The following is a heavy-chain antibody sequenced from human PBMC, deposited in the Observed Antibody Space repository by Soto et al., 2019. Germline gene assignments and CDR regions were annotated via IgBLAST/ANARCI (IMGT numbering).Heavy chain of an antibody. CDR3: VRDWTYCSGGTCYYGMDV. CDR2: ISSSSTTI. CDR1: GFSFSAYR. J-gene: IGHJ6*02. D-gene: IGHD2-15*01. V-gene: IGHV3-48*02. Sequence: GGSLRLSCAASGFSFSAYRMNWVRQAPGKGLEWVSYISSSSTTIYYAGSVKGRFTISRDNAQNSLFLQMNSLRDEDTAVYYCVRDWTYCSGGTCYYGMDVWGRGTTVTV.